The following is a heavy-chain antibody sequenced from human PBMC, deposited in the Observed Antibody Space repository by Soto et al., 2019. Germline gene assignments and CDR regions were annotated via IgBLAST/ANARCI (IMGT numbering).Heavy chain of an antibody. J-gene: IGHJ6*02. CDR3: ARGQLRYFDWLSRTDYYYYGMDV. CDR2: ISSSGSTI. CDR1: GFTFSSYE. V-gene: IGHV3-48*03. D-gene: IGHD3-9*01. Sequence: PGGSLRLSCAASGFTFSSYEMNWVRQAPGKGLEWVSYISSSGSTIYYADSVKGRFTISRDNAKNSLYLQMNSLRAEDTAVYYCARGQLRYFDWLSRTDYYYYGMDVWGQGTTVTVSS.